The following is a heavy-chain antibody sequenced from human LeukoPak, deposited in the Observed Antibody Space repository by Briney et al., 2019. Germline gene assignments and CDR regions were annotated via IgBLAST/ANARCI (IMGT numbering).Heavy chain of an antibody. V-gene: IGHV1-18*01. J-gene: IGHJ3*02. CDR2: ISADTGNT. Sequence: ASVKVSCKASGYSFTSYGITWVRQAPGQGLEWMGWISADTGNTNHAQKLQGRVTMTTDPSTSTAYMELRSLRSDDTAVYYCASTRYGSGSASPFDAFDIWGQGTMVTVSS. D-gene: IGHD3-10*01. CDR1: GYSFTSYG. CDR3: ASTRYGSGSASPFDAFDI.